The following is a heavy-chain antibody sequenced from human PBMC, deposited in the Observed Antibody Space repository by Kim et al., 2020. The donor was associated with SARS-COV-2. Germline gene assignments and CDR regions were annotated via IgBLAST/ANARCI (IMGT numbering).Heavy chain of an antibody. CDR2: INHSGST. CDR1: GGSFSGYY. V-gene: IGHV4-34*01. J-gene: IGHJ6*02. CDR3: ARGCRGVRGPYYYYGMDV. Sequence: SETLSLTCAVYGGSFSGYYWSWIRQPPGKGLEWIGEINHSGSTNYNPSLKSRVTISVDTSKNQFSLKLSSVTAADTAVYYCARGCRGVRGPYYYYGMDVWGQGTTVTVSS. D-gene: IGHD3-10*01.